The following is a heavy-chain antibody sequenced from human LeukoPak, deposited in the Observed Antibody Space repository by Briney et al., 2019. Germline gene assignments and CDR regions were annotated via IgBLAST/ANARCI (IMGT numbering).Heavy chain of an antibody. V-gene: IGHV4-61*02. CDR1: GGSISSGSYY. D-gene: IGHD1-26*01. J-gene: IGHJ4*02. CDR2: IHASGST. Sequence: SSQTLSLTCTVSGGSISSGSYYWSWIRQPAGKGLKWIGRIHASGSTNYNPSLKSRVTISVDTSKNQFSLKLSSVTAADTAVYYCARVWELYFDYWGQGTLVTVSS. CDR3: ARVWELYFDY.